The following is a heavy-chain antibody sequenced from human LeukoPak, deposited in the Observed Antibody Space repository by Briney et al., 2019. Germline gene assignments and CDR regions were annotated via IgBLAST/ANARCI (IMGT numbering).Heavy chain of an antibody. CDR3: ARQRYSSSDY. V-gene: IGHV5-51*01. CDR1: GYSFTSYW. Sequence: HGESLKISCKGSGYSFTSYWIGWVLQMPGKSLEWMGIIYPGDSDTRYSPSFQGQVTISADKSISTVYLQWSSLKASDTAMYYCARQRYSSSDYWGQGTLVTVSS. D-gene: IGHD6-6*01. CDR2: IYPGDSDT. J-gene: IGHJ4*02.